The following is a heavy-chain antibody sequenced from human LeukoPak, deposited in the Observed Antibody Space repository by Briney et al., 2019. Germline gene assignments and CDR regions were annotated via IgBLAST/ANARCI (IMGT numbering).Heavy chain of an antibody. Sequence: GGSLRLSCAASGFTFSDSFMSWVRRAPGKGLEWVGRSRHKADSIISEYAASVKRRFTISRDEPNNSLYLQISSLETEDAAVYYCATSSWYRLAYWGQGSLVTLP. J-gene: IGHJ4*02. CDR3: ATSSWYRLAY. D-gene: IGHD6-13*01. V-gene: IGHV3-72*01. CDR1: GFTFSDSF. CDR2: SRHKADSIIS.